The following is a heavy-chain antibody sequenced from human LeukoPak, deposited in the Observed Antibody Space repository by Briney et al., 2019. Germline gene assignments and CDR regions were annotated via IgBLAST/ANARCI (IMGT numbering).Heavy chain of an antibody. V-gene: IGHV1-2*02. CDR1: GYSFTGYH. CDR3: AREFSSKLEWLAYVTGDDAFDV. D-gene: IGHD3-3*01. Sequence: GASVKVSCKAFGYSFTGYHLHWVRQAPRQGXEXXXXXXXXXXXTNYARKFQGRVTMTRDTSINTVNMELSRLTSDDTAVYYCAREFSSKLEWLAYVTGDDAFDVWGQGTMITVS. J-gene: IGHJ3*01. CDR2: XXXXXXXT.